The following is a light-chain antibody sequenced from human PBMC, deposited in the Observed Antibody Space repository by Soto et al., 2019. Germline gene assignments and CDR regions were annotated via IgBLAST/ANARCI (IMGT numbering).Light chain of an antibody. J-gene: IGKJ1*01. CDR2: DAS. CDR3: QQRSNWPPT. Sequence: EIVLTQSPATLYLSPGERATLSCRASQSVSSYLAWYQQKPGQAPRLLIYDASNRATGIPARFSGSGSGTDFTLTISSLEPEDFAVYYCQQRSNWPPTFGQGTKGEIK. CDR1: QSVSSY. V-gene: IGKV3-11*01.